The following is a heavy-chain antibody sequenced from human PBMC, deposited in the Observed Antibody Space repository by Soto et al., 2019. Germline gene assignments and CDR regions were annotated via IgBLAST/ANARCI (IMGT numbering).Heavy chain of an antibody. CDR3: AREIVVSARWFDP. J-gene: IGHJ5*02. D-gene: IGHD3-22*01. CDR1: GASISSGGHY. V-gene: IGHV4-31*03. Sequence: QVQLQESGPGLVKPSQTLSLTCTVSGASISSGGHYWRWIRQHPGKGLEWIGYIYYSGSTYYNPSLNSRVIISVDTSKNQFSLKLNSVTAADTAVYYCAREIVVSARWFDPWGQGILVTVSS. CDR2: IYYSGST.